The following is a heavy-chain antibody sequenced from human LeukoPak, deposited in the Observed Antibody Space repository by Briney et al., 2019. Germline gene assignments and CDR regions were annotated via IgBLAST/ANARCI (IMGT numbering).Heavy chain of an antibody. V-gene: IGHV3-21*01. J-gene: IGHJ4*02. CDR1: GFTFSSYS. D-gene: IGHD6-19*01. Sequence: GGSLRLSCAASGFTFSSYSMNWVRQAPGKGLEWVSSISSSSSYIYYADSVKGRFTISRDNAKNSLYLQMNSLRAEDTAVYYCARDHSGYSSGCGDYWGQGTLVTVSS. CDR3: ARDHSGYSSGCGDY. CDR2: ISSSSSYI.